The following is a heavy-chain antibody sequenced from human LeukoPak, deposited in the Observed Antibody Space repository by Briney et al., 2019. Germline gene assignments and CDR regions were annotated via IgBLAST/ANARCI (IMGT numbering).Heavy chain of an antibody. CDR1: GGSISSGGYS. Sequence: SETLSLTCAVSGGSISSGGYSWSWIRQPPGKGPEWIGYIYHSGSTYYNPSLKSRVTISVDRSKNQFSLKLSSVTAADTAVYYCARTSIAARRANAFDIWGQGTMVTVSS. D-gene: IGHD6-6*01. J-gene: IGHJ3*02. V-gene: IGHV4-30-2*01. CDR3: ARTSIAARRANAFDI. CDR2: IYHSGST.